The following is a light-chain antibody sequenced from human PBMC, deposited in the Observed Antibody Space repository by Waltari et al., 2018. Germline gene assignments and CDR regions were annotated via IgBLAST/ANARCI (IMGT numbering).Light chain of an antibody. CDR3: QQYYSTPRA. J-gene: IGKJ1*01. V-gene: IGKV4-1*01. CDR2: WAS. CDR1: QSVLYSSNSKNY. Sequence: DIVMTQSPDSLAVSLGERATINCKSSQSVLYSSNSKNYLAWYQQKPGQPPKLLIYWASTQESGVPDRFSGSGSGTDFTLTITSLQAEDVAVYYCQQYYSTPRAFGQGTKVEIK.